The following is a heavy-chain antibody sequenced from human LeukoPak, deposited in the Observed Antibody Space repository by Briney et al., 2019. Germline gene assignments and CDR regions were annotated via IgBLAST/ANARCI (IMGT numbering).Heavy chain of an antibody. J-gene: IGHJ1*01. CDR3: ARYDYYDSSGYKIAEYFQH. Sequence: GGSPRLSCAASGFTFSSYWMHWVRQAPGKGPVWVSRINSDGSSTSYADSVKGRFTISRDNAKNTLYLQMNSLRAEDTAVYYCARYDYYDSSGYKIAEYFQHWGQGTLVTVSS. CDR2: INSDGSST. CDR1: GFTFSSYW. D-gene: IGHD3-22*01. V-gene: IGHV3-74*01.